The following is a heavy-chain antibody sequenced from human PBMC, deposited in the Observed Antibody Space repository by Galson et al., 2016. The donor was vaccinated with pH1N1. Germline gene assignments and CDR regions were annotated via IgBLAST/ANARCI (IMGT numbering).Heavy chain of an antibody. D-gene: IGHD3-16*02. CDR2: IGGTGRST. CDR1: GFTFGTYA. J-gene: IGHJ5*02. V-gene: IGHV3-23*01. CDR3: AKDLLTWESYRYELET. Sequence: SLRLSCAASGFTFGTYAMSWVRQIPEKGLEWVATIGGTGRSTYYLDSVEGRFTTSRDNSKNTLYLQMNNLRAEDTAVYYCAKDLLTWESYRYELETWGRGTPVTVSS.